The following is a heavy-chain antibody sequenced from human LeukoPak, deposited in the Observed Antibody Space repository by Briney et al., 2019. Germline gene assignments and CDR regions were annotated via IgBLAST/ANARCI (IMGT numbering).Heavy chain of an antibody. CDR2: IIPIFGTA. J-gene: IGHJ3*02. D-gene: IGHD2-2*03. CDR1: GGTFSSYA. V-gene: IGHV1-69*13. CDR3: ASLATIGSDSFDI. Sequence: ASVKVSCKASGGTFSSYAISWVRQAPGQGLEWMGGIIPIFGTANYAQKFQGRVTITADESTSTAYMELSSLRSDDTAVYYCASLATIGSDSFDIRGQGTMVTVSS.